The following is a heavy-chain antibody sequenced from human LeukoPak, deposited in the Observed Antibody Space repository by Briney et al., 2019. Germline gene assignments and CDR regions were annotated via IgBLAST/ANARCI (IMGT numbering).Heavy chain of an antibody. Sequence: PSETLSLTCTVSGGSISSSSYYWGWIRQPPGKGLEWVGSIYYSGSTYYNPSLKSRVTISVDTSKNQFSLKLSSVTAADTAVYYCASSNYGIAAAGAGLYFWGQGTLVTVSS. CDR2: IYYSGST. CDR3: ASSNYGIAAAGAGLYF. D-gene: IGHD6-13*01. V-gene: IGHV4-39*01. J-gene: IGHJ4*02. CDR1: GGSISSSSYY.